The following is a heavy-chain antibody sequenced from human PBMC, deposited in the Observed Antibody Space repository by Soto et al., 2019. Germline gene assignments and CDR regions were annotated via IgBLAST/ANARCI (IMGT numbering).Heavy chain of an antibody. CDR2: TLYSGSP. CDR1: GGSVGTGAYY. V-gene: IGHV4-61*08. CDR3: ARHDYYHGTFDI. D-gene: IGHD3-10*01. Sequence: SETLSLTCRVSGGSVGTGAYYWSWIRQPPGKGLEWIGYTLYSGSPNYNPSLQSLQSRVTISVDTSRNQFSLRLTSVTAADTALYYCARHDYYHGTFDIWGQGTLVTVSS. J-gene: IGHJ3*02.